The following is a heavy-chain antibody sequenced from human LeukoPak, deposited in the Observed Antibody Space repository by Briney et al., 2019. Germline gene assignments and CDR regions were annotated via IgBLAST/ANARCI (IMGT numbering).Heavy chain of an antibody. CDR2: IKQDGSEK. CDR1: GFTSSSYW. J-gene: IGHJ4*02. Sequence: GGSLRLSCAASGFTSSSYWMTWVRPAPGKGLEWVANIKQDGSEKYYVDSVKGRFTISRDNAKNSLYLQMNRLRAEDTAVYYCASDYGDFDYWGQGTLVTVSS. V-gene: IGHV3-7*01. D-gene: IGHD4-17*01. CDR3: ASDYGDFDY.